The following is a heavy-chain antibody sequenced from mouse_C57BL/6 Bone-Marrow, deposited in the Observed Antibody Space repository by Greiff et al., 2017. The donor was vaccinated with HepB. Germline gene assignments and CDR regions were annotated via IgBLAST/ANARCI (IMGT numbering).Heavy chain of an antibody. CDR2: IYPGSGNT. Sequence: QVQLKESGPELVKPGASVKISCKASGYSFTSYYIHWVKQRPGQGLEWIGWIYPGSGNTKYNEKFKGKATLTADTSSSTAYMQLSSLTSEDSAVYYCARDTTVVGAYWGQGTLVTVSA. D-gene: IGHD1-1*01. CDR3: ARDTTVVGAY. V-gene: IGHV1-66*01. CDR1: GYSFTSYY. J-gene: IGHJ3*01.